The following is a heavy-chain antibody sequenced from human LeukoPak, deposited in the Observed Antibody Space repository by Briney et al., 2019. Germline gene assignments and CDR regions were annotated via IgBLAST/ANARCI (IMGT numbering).Heavy chain of an antibody. CDR3: TQGSGQYFDY. J-gene: IGHJ4*02. Sequence: PGGSLRLSCAASGFTFSTYAMNWVRQAPGKGLEWVGRIKSKTDGGTTDYAAPVKGRFTISRDDSKNTLYLQMNSLTSEDTAVYYCTQGSGQYFDYWGQGTLVTVSS. CDR2: IKSKTDGGTT. D-gene: IGHD2-15*01. V-gene: IGHV3-15*07. CDR1: GFTFSTYA.